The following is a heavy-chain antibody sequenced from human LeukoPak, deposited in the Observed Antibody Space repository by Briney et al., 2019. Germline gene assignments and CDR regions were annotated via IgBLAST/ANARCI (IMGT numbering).Heavy chain of an antibody. CDR3: AKERNLEIAVAGTIFDY. D-gene: IGHD6-19*01. CDR1: GFIFSSYA. CDR2: IYSGGDT. V-gene: IGHV3-66*01. J-gene: IGHJ4*02. Sequence: PGGSLRLSCAASGFIFSSYAMSWVRQAPGKGLEWVSVIYSGGDTYYADSVKGRFTISRDDSKNMIYLEMSTLKAEDTAVYYCAKERNLEIAVAGTIFDYWGQGTLVTVSS.